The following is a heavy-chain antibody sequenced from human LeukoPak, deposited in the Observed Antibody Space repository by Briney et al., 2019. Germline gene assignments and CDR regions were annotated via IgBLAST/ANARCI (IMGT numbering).Heavy chain of an antibody. J-gene: IGHJ3*02. V-gene: IGHV3-7*01. CDR2: MRRDGNEI. CDR1: GFTFSNAW. D-gene: IGHD3-10*01. Sequence: GGSLRLSCAASGFTFSNAWMNWVRQAPGKGLEWVANMRRDGNEIYYLDSVRGRFTISRDNAKNSLYLQMNSLRAEDTAVYYCARDAGSGSYAFDIWDQGTMVTVSS. CDR3: ARDAGSGSYAFDI.